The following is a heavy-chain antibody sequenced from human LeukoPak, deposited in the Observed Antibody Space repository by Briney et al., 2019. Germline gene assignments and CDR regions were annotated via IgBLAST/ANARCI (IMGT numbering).Heavy chain of an antibody. Sequence: GGSLRLSCAASGFIFSSYAMHWVRQAPGKGLEWVAVISYDGSNKYYADSVKGRFTISRDNSKNTLYLQMNSLRAEDTAVYYCARTPEFDCWGQGTLVTVSS. CDR2: ISYDGSNK. J-gene: IGHJ4*02. V-gene: IGHV3-30*04. CDR3: ARTPEFDC. D-gene: IGHD1-14*01. CDR1: GFIFSSYA.